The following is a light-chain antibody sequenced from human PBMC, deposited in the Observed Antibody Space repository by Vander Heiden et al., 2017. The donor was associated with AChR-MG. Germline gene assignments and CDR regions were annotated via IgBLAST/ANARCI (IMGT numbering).Light chain of an antibody. J-gene: IGKJ1*01. V-gene: IGKV4-1*01. CDR1: PSLLYSSNSKTY. CDR2: WSS. Sequence: DIVITPSPASLAVSLGARATIHCMSSPSLLYSSNSKTYLAWYQQKAGRPPKLLIYWSSTRESGVPDRFSGSGSGTDFTLTISSLQAEDVAVYYCQQYYSTPWTFGQGTKVEIK. CDR3: QQYYSTPWT.